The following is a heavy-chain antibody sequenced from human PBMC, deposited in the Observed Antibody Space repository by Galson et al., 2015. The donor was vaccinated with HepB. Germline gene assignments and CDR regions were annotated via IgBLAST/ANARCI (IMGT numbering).Heavy chain of an antibody. CDR2: INTNTGNP. Sequence: SVKVSCKASGYTFTSYAMNWVRQAPGQGLEWMGWINTNTGNPTYAQGFTGRFVFSLDTSVSTAYLQISSLKAEDTAVYYCAREGYGSGSHHLRLGYYYGMDVWGQGTTVTVSS. D-gene: IGHD3-10*01. CDR3: AREGYGSGSHHLRLGYYYGMDV. J-gene: IGHJ6*02. V-gene: IGHV7-4-1*02. CDR1: GYTFTSYA.